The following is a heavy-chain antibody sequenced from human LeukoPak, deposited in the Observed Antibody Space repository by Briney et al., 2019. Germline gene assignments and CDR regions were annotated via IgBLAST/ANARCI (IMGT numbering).Heavy chain of an antibody. J-gene: IGHJ6*03. D-gene: IGHD6-13*01. CDR3: ARVIAAAGKYYYYYYMDV. Sequence: GGSLRLSCAASGFTFSSYSMNWVRQAPGKGLEWVSSISSSSSYINYADSVKGRFTISRDNAKNSLYLQMNSLRAEDTAVYYCARVIAAAGKYYYYYYMDVWGKGTTVTVSS. CDR2: ISSSSSYI. CDR1: GFTFSSYS. V-gene: IGHV3-21*01.